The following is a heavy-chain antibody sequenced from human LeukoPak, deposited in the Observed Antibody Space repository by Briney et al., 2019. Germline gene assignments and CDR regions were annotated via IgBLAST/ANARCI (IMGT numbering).Heavy chain of an antibody. Sequence: GRSLRLSCAASGFTFDDYAMHWVRQAPGKGLEWVSGISWNSGSIGYADSVKGRFTISRDIAKNSLFLQMNSLRAEDMGLYYCAKPRGSGSYSEPLDYWGQGTLVTVSS. J-gene: IGHJ4*02. CDR1: GFTFDDYA. V-gene: IGHV3-9*03. D-gene: IGHD3-10*01. CDR3: AKPRGSGSYSEPLDY. CDR2: ISWNSGSI.